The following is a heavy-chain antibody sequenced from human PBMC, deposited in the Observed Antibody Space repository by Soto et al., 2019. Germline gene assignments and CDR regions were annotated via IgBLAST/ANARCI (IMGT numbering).Heavy chain of an antibody. Sequence: PRGSLRLSCAASGFTFSSYAMSWVRQAPGKGLEWVSTISGSGGGTYYADSMKGRFTISRDNSKNTLYLQMYSLRVEDTAVYYCARESDHWGQAAMVTVYS. J-gene: IGHJ4*02. CDR3: ARESDH. CDR2: ISGSGGGT. V-gene: IGHV3-23*01. CDR1: GFTFSSYA.